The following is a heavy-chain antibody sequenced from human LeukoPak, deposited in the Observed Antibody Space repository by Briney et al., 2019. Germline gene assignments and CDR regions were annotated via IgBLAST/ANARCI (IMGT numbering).Heavy chain of an antibody. CDR3: ARGYPLSTTAAGTYFQH. J-gene: IGHJ1*01. D-gene: IGHD6-13*01. V-gene: IGHV1-2*02. CDR2: INPNSGGT. CDR1: GYTFSGYY. Sequence: ASVKVSCKASGYTFSGYYMHWVRQAPGQGLEWMGWINPNSGGTNYAQKFQGRVTMTRDTSISTAYMELSRLRSDDTAVHYCARGYPLSTTAAGTYFQHWGQDTLVTVSS.